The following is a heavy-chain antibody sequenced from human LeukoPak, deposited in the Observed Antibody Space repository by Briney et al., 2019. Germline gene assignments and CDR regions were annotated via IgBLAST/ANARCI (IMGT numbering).Heavy chain of an antibody. D-gene: IGHD3-10*01. Sequence: SETLSLTCTVSGGSISSYYWSWIRQPPGKGLEWIGYIYYSGSTNYNPSLKSRVTISVDTSKNQFSLKLSSVTAADTAVYYCARAAYEKGSYTYLNWFDPWGQGTLVTVSS. CDR3: ARAAYEKGSYTYLNWFDP. CDR2: IYYSGST. V-gene: IGHV4-59*12. CDR1: GGSISSYY. J-gene: IGHJ5*02.